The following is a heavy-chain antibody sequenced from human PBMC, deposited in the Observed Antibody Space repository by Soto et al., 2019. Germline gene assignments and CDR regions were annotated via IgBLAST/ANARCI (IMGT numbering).Heavy chain of an antibody. D-gene: IGHD2-15*01. Sequence: QITLKESGPTLVKPTQTLTLTCTFSGFSLSTSGVGVAWIRQPPGQALEWLALIYWEDDKRYRPSLESRLNITKDTSKNQVVLTTTNMDSVDTATYYCAYLPCSGGSCYWFSFSGMDVWGQGTTVTVSS. CDR3: AYLPCSGGSCYWFSFSGMDV. J-gene: IGHJ6*02. CDR1: GFSLSTSGVG. V-gene: IGHV2-5*02. CDR2: IYWEDDK.